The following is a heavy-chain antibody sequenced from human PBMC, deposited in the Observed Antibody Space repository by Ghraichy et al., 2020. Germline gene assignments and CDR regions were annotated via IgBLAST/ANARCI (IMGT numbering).Heavy chain of an antibody. J-gene: IGHJ3*02. D-gene: IGHD1-14*01. CDR3: SRNPITTDGFDAFDI. V-gene: IGHV4-59*08. CDR1: GGSISRYY. Sequence: ESLNISCTVSGGSISRYYWSWIRQPPGKGLEWIGYIYYSGSTNYNPSLKSRVTISIDTSKNQFSLKLSSVTAADTAVYYCSRNPITTDGFDAFDIWGQGTMATVSS. CDR2: IYYSGST.